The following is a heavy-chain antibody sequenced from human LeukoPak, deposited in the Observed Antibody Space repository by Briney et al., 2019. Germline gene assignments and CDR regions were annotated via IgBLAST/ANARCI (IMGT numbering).Heavy chain of an antibody. CDR1: GGSISSYY. Sequence: SETLSLTCTVSGGSISSYYWSWIRQPPGKGLEWIGYIYYSGSTNYNPFLKSRVTISVDTSKNQFSLKLSSVTAADTAVYYCARFSRADAFDIWGQGTMVTVSS. V-gene: IGHV4-59*01. CDR2: IYYSGST. CDR3: ARFSRADAFDI. J-gene: IGHJ3*02.